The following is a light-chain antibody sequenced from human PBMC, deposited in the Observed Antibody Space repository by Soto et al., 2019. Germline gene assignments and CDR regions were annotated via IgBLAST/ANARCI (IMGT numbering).Light chain of an antibody. J-gene: IGKJ1*01. CDR2: AAS. CDR3: QQYYCYPVT. V-gene: IGKV1-8*01. Sequence: IQRTQSPSSLSASVGDRFTITCRASQGISSYLAWYQQKPGKAPKLLIYAASTLQSGVPSRFSGSGSGTDFTLTISGLQSEDFATYYCQQYYCYPVTFGQGTKVDI. CDR1: QGISSY.